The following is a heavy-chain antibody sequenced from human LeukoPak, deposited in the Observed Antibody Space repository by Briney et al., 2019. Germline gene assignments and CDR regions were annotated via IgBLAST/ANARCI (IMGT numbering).Heavy chain of an antibody. CDR2: ISPSSSYI. Sequence: GGSLRLSCAASGFTFSSYSMNWVRQAPGKGLEWVSSISPSSSYIYYADSVKGRFTISRDNSKNTLYLQMNSLRAEDTAVYYCARSESLWYYYDSSGYSHYDYWGQGTLVTVSS. J-gene: IGHJ4*02. CDR3: ARSESLWYYYDSSGYSHYDY. D-gene: IGHD3-22*01. CDR1: GFTFSSYS. V-gene: IGHV3-21*01.